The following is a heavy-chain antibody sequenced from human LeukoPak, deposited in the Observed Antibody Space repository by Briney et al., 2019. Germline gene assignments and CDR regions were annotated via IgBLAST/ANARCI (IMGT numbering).Heavy chain of an antibody. D-gene: IGHD2/OR15-2a*01. CDR3: TRGPILLWIHNGMDV. Sequence: GGSLRLSCFASGFIFGDHDMSWVRQAPGKGLEWVGFISSKAYGGTTEYAASVEGRFTISRDDSRGIAYLQMNSLKTEGTAFYYCTRGPILLWIHNGMDVWGQGTTVTVSS. CDR2: ISSKAYGGTT. V-gene: IGHV3-49*04. CDR1: GFIFGDHD. J-gene: IGHJ6*02.